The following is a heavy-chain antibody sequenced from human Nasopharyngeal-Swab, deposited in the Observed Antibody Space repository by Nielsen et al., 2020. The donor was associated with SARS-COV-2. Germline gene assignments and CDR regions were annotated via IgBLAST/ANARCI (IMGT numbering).Heavy chain of an antibody. D-gene: IGHD6-19*01. J-gene: IGHJ6*02. CDR3: ARGGGSYSSGWYHPPYYYYGMDV. CDR2: MNPNSGNT. V-gene: IGHV1-8*01. CDR1: GYTFTSYD. Sequence: PSVKVSCKASGYTFTSYDINWVRQATGQGLEWMGWMNPNSGNTGYAQKFQGRVTMTRNTSISTAYMELSSLRSEDTAVYYCARGGGSYSSGWYHPPYYYYGMDVWGQGTTVTVSS.